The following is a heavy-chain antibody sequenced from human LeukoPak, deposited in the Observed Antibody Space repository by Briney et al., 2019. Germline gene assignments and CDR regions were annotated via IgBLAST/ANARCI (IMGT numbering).Heavy chain of an antibody. Sequence: PGRSLRLSCAASGFIFSSYGMHWVRQAPGKGLEWVAVIYYDGSNKYYADSVGGRFTISRDNSKNTLFLQMSSLRAEDTAVYYCARDTFYSSGVYGLDVWGQGTTVTVSS. V-gene: IGHV3-33*01. J-gene: IGHJ6*02. CDR2: IYYDGSNK. D-gene: IGHD3-22*01. CDR1: GFIFSSYG. CDR3: ARDTFYSSGVYGLDV.